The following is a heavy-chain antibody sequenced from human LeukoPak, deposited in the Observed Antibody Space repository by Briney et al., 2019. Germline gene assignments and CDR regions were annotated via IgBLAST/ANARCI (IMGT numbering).Heavy chain of an antibody. D-gene: IGHD3-10*01. V-gene: IGHV1-69*13. CDR1: GGNFSSYA. CDR3: ASALPYDYGSDN. J-gene: IGHJ4*02. CDR2: IIPIFGTA. Sequence: SVKVSCKASGGNFSSYAISWVRQAPGQGLEWMGGIIPIFGTANYAQKFQGRVTITADESTSTAYMELSSLRSEDTAVYYCASALPYDYGSDNWGQGTLVTVSS.